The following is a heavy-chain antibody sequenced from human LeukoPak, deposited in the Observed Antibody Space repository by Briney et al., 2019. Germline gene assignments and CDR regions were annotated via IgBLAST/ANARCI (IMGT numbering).Heavy chain of an antibody. CDR3: AKGSYYDSSGSFYFDY. D-gene: IGHD3-22*01. Sequence: GGSLRLSCATSGFSFSSHAMTWVRQAPGKGLEWLSAISISGDDTYCADSVKGRFTISRDNSKNTLYVQVNSLGTEDTAAYYCAKGSYYDSSGSFYFDYWGQGTLVTVSS. CDR1: GFSFSSHA. V-gene: IGHV3-23*01. CDR2: ISISGDDT. J-gene: IGHJ4*02.